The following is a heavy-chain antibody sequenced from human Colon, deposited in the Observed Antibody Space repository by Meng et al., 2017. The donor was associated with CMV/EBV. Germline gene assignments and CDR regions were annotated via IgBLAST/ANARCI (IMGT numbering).Heavy chain of an antibody. CDR2: VIKSGKK. CDR3: ARDLTVVRGVLDY. J-gene: IGHJ4*02. CDR1: GGYISGSKW. Sequence: GGYISGSKWWSWGSQPTGKGREWMGEVIKSGKKKYNESLKSRVTISVDKSKNQFSLKLSPVTAADTAVYYCARDLTVVRGVLDYWSQGTLVTVSS. D-gene: IGHD3-10*01. V-gene: IGHV4-4*02.